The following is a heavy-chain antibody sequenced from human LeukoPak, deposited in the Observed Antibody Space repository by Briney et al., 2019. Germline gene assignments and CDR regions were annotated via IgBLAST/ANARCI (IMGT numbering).Heavy chain of an antibody. CDR1: GGSISSYY. Sequence: MASETLSLTCTVSGGSISSYYWSWIRQPPGKGLEWIGYIYYSGSTNYKPSLKSRVTISVETSKNQFSLKLSSVTAADTAVYYCARGYGGNSKNNWFDPWGQGTLVTVSS. J-gene: IGHJ5*02. CDR2: IYYSGST. D-gene: IGHD4-23*01. V-gene: IGHV4-59*01. CDR3: ARGYGGNSKNNWFDP.